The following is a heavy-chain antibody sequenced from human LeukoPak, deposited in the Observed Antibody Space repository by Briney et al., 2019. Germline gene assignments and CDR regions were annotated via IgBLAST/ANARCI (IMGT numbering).Heavy chain of an antibody. Sequence: GESLKISCKGSGYSFTSYWIGWVRQMPGKGLEWMGIIYPGDSDTRYSPSFQGQVTISADKSISTAYLQWSSLKASDTAMYYCARQGGGGYCSSTSCDESDYWGQGTLVTVYS. J-gene: IGHJ4*02. CDR1: GYSFTSYW. CDR3: ARQGGGGYCSSTSCDESDY. CDR2: IYPGDSDT. V-gene: IGHV5-51*01. D-gene: IGHD2-2*01.